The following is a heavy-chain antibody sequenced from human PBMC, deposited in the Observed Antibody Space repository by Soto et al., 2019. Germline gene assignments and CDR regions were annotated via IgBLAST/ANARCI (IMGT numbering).Heavy chain of an antibody. J-gene: IGHJ6*02. D-gene: IGHD5-12*01. CDR2: IWYDGSLQ. CDR3: ANLWGDGYNLGQDYNGMDV. CDR1: GFSLENYG. V-gene: IGHV3-33*06. Sequence: QVQMVESGGGVVRPGRSLRLSCEASGFSLENYGMHWVRKAPGRGLEWVAIIWYDGSLQYYAAAVKGRFTISRDNSKNTLYLEMNSLRAEDTAVYYCANLWGDGYNLGQDYNGMDVWGQGTTVIVSS.